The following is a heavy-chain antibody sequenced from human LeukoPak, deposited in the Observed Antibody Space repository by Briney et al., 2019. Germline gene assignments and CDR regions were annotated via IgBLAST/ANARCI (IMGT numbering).Heavy chain of an antibody. CDR3: AKRFCSATRCFHFDY. CDR1: GFPFSSYE. J-gene: IGHJ4*02. V-gene: IGHV3-23*01. CDR2: ISASGDNT. D-gene: IGHD2-2*01. Sequence: GGSLRLSCAGSGFPFSSYEMNWLRQAPGKGLEWVSTISASGDNTYYAGSVKGRFTISRDNSKNTLYLQMDSLRAEDTAVYYCAKRFCSATRCFHFDYWGQGTLVTVSS.